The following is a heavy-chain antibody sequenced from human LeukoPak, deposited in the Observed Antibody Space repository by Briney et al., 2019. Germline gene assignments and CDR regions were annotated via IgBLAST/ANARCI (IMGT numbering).Heavy chain of an antibody. Sequence: GGSLRLSCAASGFTFSSYARSWVRQAPGKGLEWVSGVRGSDGSTYYADSVKGRFTISRDNSKNTLYLQMNSLRAEDTAVYYCAKAYDFWSGPLDYWGQGTLVTVSS. D-gene: IGHD3-3*01. CDR2: VRGSDGST. J-gene: IGHJ4*02. V-gene: IGHV3-23*01. CDR3: AKAYDFWSGPLDY. CDR1: GFTFSSYA.